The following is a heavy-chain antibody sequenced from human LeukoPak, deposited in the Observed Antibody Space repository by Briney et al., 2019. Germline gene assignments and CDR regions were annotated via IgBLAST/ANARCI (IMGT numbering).Heavy chain of an antibody. V-gene: IGHV4-30-2*01. Sequence: PSQTLSLTCAVSGGSISSGGYSWSWIRQPPGKGLEWIGYFYHSGSTYYNPSLESRVTISVGRSKHQFSLKLSSVTAADTAVYYCARASLLRYFEGFDYWGQRTLVTVSS. CDR2: FYHSGST. CDR1: GGSISSGGYS. CDR3: ARASLLRYFEGFDY. D-gene: IGHD3-9*01. J-gene: IGHJ4*02.